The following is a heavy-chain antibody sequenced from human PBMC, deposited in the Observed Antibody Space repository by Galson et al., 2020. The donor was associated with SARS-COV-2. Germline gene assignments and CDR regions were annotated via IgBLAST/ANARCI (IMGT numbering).Heavy chain of an antibody. Sequence: SEKDSCKASGFTITSSAVQWVRQARGQRLEWIGWIVVGSGNTNYAQKFQERVTITRDMSTSTAYMELSSLRSEDTAVYYCAADGHFGEEGVYYFYYGMDVWGQGATVTVSS. J-gene: IGHJ6*02. D-gene: IGHD3-16*01. CDR2: IVVGSGNT. CDR1: GFTITSSA. V-gene: IGHV1-58*01. CDR3: AADGHFGEEGVYYFYYGMDV.